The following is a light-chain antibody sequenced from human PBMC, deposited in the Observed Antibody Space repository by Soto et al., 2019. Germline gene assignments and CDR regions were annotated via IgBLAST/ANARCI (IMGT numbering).Light chain of an antibody. V-gene: IGKV1-5*03. CDR2: KAS. CDR3: QPYNSYSRT. J-gene: IGKJ1*01. Sequence: DIQMTQSPSSLSASVGDRVTIVCRASQTVSKYVHWYQHKPGKAPKLLIYKASTLESGVPSRFSGSGSETEFTLTISSLQPDDSATYYCQPYNSYSRTFGQGTKVEIK. CDR1: QTVSKY.